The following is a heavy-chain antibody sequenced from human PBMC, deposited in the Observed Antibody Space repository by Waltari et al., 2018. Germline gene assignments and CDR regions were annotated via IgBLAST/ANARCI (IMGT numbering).Heavy chain of an antibody. D-gene: IGHD6-25*01. V-gene: IGHV4-34*01. J-gene: IGHJ6*02. Sequence: QVQLQQWGAGLLKPSETLSLTCAVYGGSFSGYYWSWIRQPPGKGLESIGEINHSGSPDCHPSLKARVTISGDPAKNQVSLTLSSVTAADTAVDYCASVGRLSYYYGMDVWGQGTTVTVSS. CDR1: GGSFSGYY. CDR2: INHSGSP. CDR3: ASVGRLSYYYGMDV.